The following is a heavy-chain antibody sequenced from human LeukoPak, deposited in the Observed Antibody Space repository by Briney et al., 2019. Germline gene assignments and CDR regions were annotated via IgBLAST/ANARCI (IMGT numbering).Heavy chain of an antibody. CDR1: GFTFSSYA. J-gene: IGHJ4*02. V-gene: IGHV3-23*01. CDR2: IIGSAVNT. Sequence: GGSLRLSCAASGFTFSSYAMSWVRQAPGKGLEWVSAIIGSAVNTYYADSVKGRFTISRDDSKNTVYLQMNSLRAEDTAVCSCAKYTSGTSYRGLDQWGQGTLVTVSS. CDR3: AKYTSGTSYRGLDQ. D-gene: IGHD3-10*01.